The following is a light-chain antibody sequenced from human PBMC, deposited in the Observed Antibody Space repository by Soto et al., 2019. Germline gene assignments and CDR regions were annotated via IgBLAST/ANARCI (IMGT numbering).Light chain of an antibody. CDR3: QQYDNVPLT. V-gene: IGKV1-33*01. CDR1: QNISNY. J-gene: IGKJ4*01. Sequence: DIQMTHSPSSLSASVGDRFTITCRSSQNISNYLNWYQQKPGEAPKLLIYDASKLEAGVPSRFSGRGSGTDFTFSISSLQPEDIATYYCQQYDNVPLTFGGGTKVDIK. CDR2: DAS.